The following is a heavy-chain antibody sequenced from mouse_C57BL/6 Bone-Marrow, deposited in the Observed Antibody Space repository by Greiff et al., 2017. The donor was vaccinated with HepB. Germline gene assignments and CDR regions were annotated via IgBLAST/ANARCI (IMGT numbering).Heavy chain of an antibody. D-gene: IGHD1-1*01. CDR3: ARSDYGSGGDY. Sequence: VKLQQPGAELVMPGASVKLSCKASGYTFTSYWMHWVKQRPGQGLEWIGEIDPSDSYTNYNQKFKGKSTLTVDKSSSTAYMQLSSLTSEDSAVYYCARSDYGSGGDYWGQGTTLTVSS. CDR1: GYTFTSYW. V-gene: IGHV1-69*01. CDR2: IDPSDSYT. J-gene: IGHJ2*01.